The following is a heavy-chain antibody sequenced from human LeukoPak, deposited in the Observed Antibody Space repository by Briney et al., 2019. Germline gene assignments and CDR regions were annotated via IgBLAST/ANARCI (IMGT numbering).Heavy chain of an antibody. V-gene: IGHV3-43*01. J-gene: IGHJ1*01. CDR3: AKVARNSSWPYFEH. D-gene: IGHD3-9*01. CDR2: ISWNGAAT. CDR1: GFTLDDNS. Sequence: GGSLRLSCAAYGFTLDDNSIYWVRQPPGKGLEWVSLISWNGAATYYADSVRGRFTASRDNSRKSTFMEMNSLITEDSAMYYCAKVARNSSWPYFEHWGQGTLVAVSS.